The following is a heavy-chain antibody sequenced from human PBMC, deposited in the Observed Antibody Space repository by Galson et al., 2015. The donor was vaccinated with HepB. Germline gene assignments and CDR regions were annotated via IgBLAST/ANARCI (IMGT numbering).Heavy chain of an antibody. V-gene: IGHV1-69*13. Sequence: SVKVSCKASGGTFSSYAISWVRQAPGQGLEWMGGIIPIFGTANYAQKFQGRVTITADESTSTAYMELSSLRSEDTAVYYCATPSDLVGATGDFDYWGQGTLVTVSS. CDR3: ATPSDLVGATGDFDY. CDR2: IIPIFGTA. CDR1: GGTFSSYA. D-gene: IGHD1-26*01. J-gene: IGHJ4*02.